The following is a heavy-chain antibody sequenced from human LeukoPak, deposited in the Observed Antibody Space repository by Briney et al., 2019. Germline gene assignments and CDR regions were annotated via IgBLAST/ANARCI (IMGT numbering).Heavy chain of an antibody. CDR1: GFTFSSYS. Sequence: GGSLRLSCAASGFTFSSYSMNWVRQAPGKGLEWVSYISSSSSTIYYTDPVKGRFTISRDNSKNTLYLQMNSLRAEDTAAYYCAKDNSISITYGDYVSYNFDLWGRGTLVTVSS. V-gene: IGHV3-48*01. D-gene: IGHD4-17*01. CDR3: AKDNSISITYGDYVSYNFDL. J-gene: IGHJ2*01. CDR2: ISSSSSTI.